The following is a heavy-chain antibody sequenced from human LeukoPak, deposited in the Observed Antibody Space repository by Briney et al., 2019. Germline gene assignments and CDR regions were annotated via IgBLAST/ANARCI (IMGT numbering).Heavy chain of an antibody. CDR3: ARYSAQGTY. D-gene: IGHD1-7*01. V-gene: IGHV1-2*02. J-gene: IGHJ4*02. Sequence: ASVKVSCKASENTFTVHYVHWVRPAPGQGLEWMGWISPDNGGTNYAQKFRGRVTVTRDTSIRTAYMELGSLTSDDTAVYYCARYSAQGTYWGQGTLVTVSS. CDR2: ISPDNGGT. CDR1: ENTFTVHY.